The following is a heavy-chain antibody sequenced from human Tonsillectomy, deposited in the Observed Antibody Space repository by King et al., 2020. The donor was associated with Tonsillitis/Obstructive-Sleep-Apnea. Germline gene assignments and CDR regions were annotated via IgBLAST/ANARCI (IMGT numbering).Heavy chain of an antibody. J-gene: IGHJ6*03. CDR1: GGSVSSGSYY. CDR2: IYYSGST. D-gene: IGHD2-15*01. CDR3: ARESYCSGGSCPPTYYYYYYMDV. Sequence: QLQESGPGLVKPSETLSLTCTVSGGSVSSGSYYWSWIRQPPGKGLEWIGYIYYSGSTNYNPSLKSRVTISVDTSKNQFSLKLSSVTAADTAVYYCARESYCSGGSCPPTYYYYYYMDVWAKGPRSPSP. V-gene: IGHV4-61*01.